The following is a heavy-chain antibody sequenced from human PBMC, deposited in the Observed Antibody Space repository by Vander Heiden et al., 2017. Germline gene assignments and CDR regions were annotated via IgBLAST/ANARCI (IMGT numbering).Heavy chain of an antibody. D-gene: IGHD3-22*01. CDR1: GGSFSGYY. CDR3: AREDSLTMKSLDY. CDR2: VNHSGNT. V-gene: IGHV4-34*01. J-gene: IGHJ4*02. Sequence: QVQLQQWGAGLLKPSETLSLTCAVSGGSFSGYYWSWIRQPPGKGLEGIGEVNHSGNTKYNPSLKSRVTISVDTSKNHFSLKLTSVTAADTAVYYCAREDSLTMKSLDYWGQGTLVTVSS.